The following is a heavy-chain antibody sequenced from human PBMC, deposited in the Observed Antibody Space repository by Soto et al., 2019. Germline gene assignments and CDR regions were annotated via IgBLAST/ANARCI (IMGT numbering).Heavy chain of an antibody. CDR3: ARDRDWALDY. J-gene: IGHJ4*02. V-gene: IGHV3-7*03. CDR2: IRPDGKEK. Sequence: EVQLVESGGGLVQPGGSLRLSCASSGFTFSSYWMRWVRQAPGKGLEWVANIRPDGKEKYYVDCVKGRFTIPRDNAKNSLHLEMNSLGAEDTAVYYCARDRDWALDYWGQGAPVTVSS. D-gene: IGHD3-9*01. CDR1: GFTFSSYW.